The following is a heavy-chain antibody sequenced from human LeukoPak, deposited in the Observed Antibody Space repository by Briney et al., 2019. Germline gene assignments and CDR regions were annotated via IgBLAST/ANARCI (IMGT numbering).Heavy chain of an antibody. Sequence: KPSETLSLTCTVSGGSISSYYWSWIRQPPGKGLEWIGYIYYSGSTNYNPSLKSRVTISVDTSKNQFSLKLSSVTAADTAVYYCARTSYDYVWGSYRYTAFDYWGQGTQVTVSS. D-gene: IGHD3-16*02. CDR1: GGSISSYY. V-gene: IGHV4-59*08. CDR2: IYYSGST. J-gene: IGHJ4*02. CDR3: ARTSYDYVWGSYRYTAFDY.